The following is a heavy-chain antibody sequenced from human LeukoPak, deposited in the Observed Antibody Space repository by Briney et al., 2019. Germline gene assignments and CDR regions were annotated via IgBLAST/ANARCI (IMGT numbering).Heavy chain of an antibody. Sequence: GGSLRLSCAASGFTFSSYWMSWVRQAPGKGLEWVANIKQDGSEKYYVDSVKGRFTISRDNDKNSLYPQMNSLRAEDTAVYYCAELGITMIGGVWGKGTTVTISS. V-gene: IGHV3-7*01. CDR1: GFTFSSYW. J-gene: IGHJ6*04. CDR3: AELGITMIGGV. CDR2: IKQDGSEK. D-gene: IGHD3-10*02.